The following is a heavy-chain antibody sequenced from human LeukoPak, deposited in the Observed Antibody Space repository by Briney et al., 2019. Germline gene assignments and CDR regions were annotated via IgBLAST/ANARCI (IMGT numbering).Heavy chain of an antibody. D-gene: IGHD6-13*01. V-gene: IGHV6-1*01. CDR2: TYYRSKWYN. CDR3: ARAAGIAAADNWFDP. Sequence: SQTPSLTCAISGDSVSSNSAAWNWIRQSPSRGLEWLGRTYYRSKWYNDYAVSVKSRITIKPDTSKNQFSLQLNSVTPEDTAIYYCARAAGIAAADNWFDPWGQGTLVTVSS. CDR1: GDSVSSNSAA. J-gene: IGHJ5*02.